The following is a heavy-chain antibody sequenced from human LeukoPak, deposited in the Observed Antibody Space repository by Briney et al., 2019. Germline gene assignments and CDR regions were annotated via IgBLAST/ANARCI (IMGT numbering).Heavy chain of an antibody. CDR3: ARGRFGLD. Sequence: GGSLRLSCAASGFTFSSFEMTWVRQAPGKGLEWVSYTSSSGSTIYYADSVKGRFTISRDNAKNSLYLQMNNLRAEDTAIYHCARGRFGLDWSRGTLVTVSS. J-gene: IGHJ4*02. CDR2: TSSSGSTI. CDR1: GFTFSSFE. V-gene: IGHV3-48*03. D-gene: IGHD3-10*01.